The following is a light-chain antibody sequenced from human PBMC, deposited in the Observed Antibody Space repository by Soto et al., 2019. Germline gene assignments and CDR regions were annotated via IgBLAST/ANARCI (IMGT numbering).Light chain of an antibody. Sequence: QSVLTQPPSASGSPGQSVTISCTGTSSDVGGYNSVSWFQQHPGKAPKLMIYEVTKRPSGVPDRFSGSKSGNTASLTVSGLQADDEADYYCSSYAGSSNWVFGGGTKVTVL. V-gene: IGLV2-8*01. CDR1: SSDVGGYNS. CDR3: SSYAGSSNWV. J-gene: IGLJ2*01. CDR2: EVT.